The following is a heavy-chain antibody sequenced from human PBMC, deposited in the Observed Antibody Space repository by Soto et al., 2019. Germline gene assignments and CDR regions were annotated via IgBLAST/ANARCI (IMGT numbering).Heavy chain of an antibody. D-gene: IGHD6-19*01. CDR2: IIQIFGKA. CDR1: GGTFSRYA. CDR3: ARGEGVYAVTPKHGVDV. V-gene: IGHV1-69*01. Sequence: QVQLVQSGAEVKKPGPSVKVSCNASGGTFSRYAISWVRQSPGQGREWMGGIIQIFGKANYAQKFQGRGTITAHESTSTAYWERRSLGSEQTAVYYIARGEGVYAVTPKHGVDVWGQGHTVTVSS. J-gene: IGHJ6*02.